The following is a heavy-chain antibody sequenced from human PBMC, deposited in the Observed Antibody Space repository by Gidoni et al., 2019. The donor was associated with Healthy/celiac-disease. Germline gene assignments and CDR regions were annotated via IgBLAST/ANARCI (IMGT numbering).Heavy chain of an antibody. Sequence: QVQLVQSGAEVKKPGASVKVSCKASGYTFTSYGISWGRLAPGQGLEWMGWISAYNGNTNYAQKLQGRVTMTTDTSTSTAYMELRSLRSDDTAVYYCARADVRITMVRGVVGWFDPWGQGTLVTVSS. CDR2: ISAYNGNT. J-gene: IGHJ5*02. D-gene: IGHD3-10*01. CDR3: ARADVRITMVRGVVGWFDP. V-gene: IGHV1-18*04. CDR1: GYTFTSYG.